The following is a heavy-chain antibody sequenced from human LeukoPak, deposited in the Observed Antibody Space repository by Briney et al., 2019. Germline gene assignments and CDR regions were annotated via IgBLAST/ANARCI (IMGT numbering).Heavy chain of an antibody. CDR1: GGSISSNNYY. CDR3: ARQGYNWNPLEAFDI. D-gene: IGHD1-20*01. J-gene: IGHJ3*02. Sequence: PSETLSLTCTVSGGSISSNNYYWGWIRQPPGKGLEWIGSIYYSGSTYHNPSLKSRVTISVDTSKNQFSLKLSSVTAADTAVYYCARQGYNWNPLEAFDIWGQGTMVTVSS. CDR2: IYYSGST. V-gene: IGHV4-39*01.